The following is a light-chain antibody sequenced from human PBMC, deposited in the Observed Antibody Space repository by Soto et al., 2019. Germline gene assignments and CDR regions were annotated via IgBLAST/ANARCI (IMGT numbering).Light chain of an antibody. J-gene: IGKJ1*01. Sequence: DIQMTQSPSSLSASVGDRVTITCPASQGISNYLAWYQQKPGKVPTLLIYAASTLQSGVASRFSCIGSGTDFTLTLCSLQPEYVATYNCQMYNRAPSTFGQGTKEEIK. CDR1: QGISNY. V-gene: IGKV1-27*01. CDR2: AAS. CDR3: QMYNRAPST.